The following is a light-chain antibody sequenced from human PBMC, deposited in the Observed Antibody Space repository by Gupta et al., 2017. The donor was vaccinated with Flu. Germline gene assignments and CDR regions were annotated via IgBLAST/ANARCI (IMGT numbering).Light chain of an antibody. CDR3: QQCNGFRT. CDR1: QAINNW. CDR2: AAS. V-gene: IGKV1-12*01. J-gene: IGKJ4*02. Sequence: VQMTQSPSSVSASVGDRVTITCGASQAINNWLAWYQHKPGKAPKLLIYAASTLQSGVPSRFSGSGSGTEFTLTSSSLQPEDCATYYWQQCNGFRTFGGGTKVEIK.